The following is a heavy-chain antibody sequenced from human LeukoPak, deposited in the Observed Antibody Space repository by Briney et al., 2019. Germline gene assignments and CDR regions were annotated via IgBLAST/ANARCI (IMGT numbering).Heavy chain of an antibody. CDR1: GFSFSDYY. J-gene: IGHJ4*02. CDR2: ISSSGSTI. CDR3: ARDPGGARIFDY. D-gene: IGHD1-26*01. Sequence: KAGGSLRLSCAASGFSFSDYYMSWIRQAPGKGLEWVSYISSSGSTIFYADSVKGRFTISRDNAKDSLYLQMNSLRAEDTAVYYCARDPGGARIFDYWGQGTLVTVSS. V-gene: IGHV3-11*04.